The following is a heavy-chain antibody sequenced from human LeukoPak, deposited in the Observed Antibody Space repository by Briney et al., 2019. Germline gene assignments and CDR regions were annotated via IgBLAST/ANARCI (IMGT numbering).Heavy chain of an antibody. Sequence: ASVKVSCKASGYTFTSYDINWVRQATGQGLEWMGWMNPNSGNTGYAQKFQGRVTMTRDTSISTAYMELSSLRSEDTAVYYCARVPRVPAADFDYWGQGTLVTVSS. J-gene: IGHJ4*02. CDR2: MNPNSGNT. D-gene: IGHD2-2*01. V-gene: IGHV1-8*01. CDR1: GYTFTSYD. CDR3: ARVPRVPAADFDY.